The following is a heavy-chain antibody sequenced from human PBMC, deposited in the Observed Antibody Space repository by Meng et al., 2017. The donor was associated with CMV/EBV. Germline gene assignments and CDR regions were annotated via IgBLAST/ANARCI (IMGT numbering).Heavy chain of an antibody. Sequence: SGYPFTGYYLHWVRQAPGQGLEWMGWINPNSGGTNYAQKFQGRVTMTRDTSISTAYMELSRLRSDDTAVYYCARSFCGGDCYATFDYWGQGTLVTVSS. CDR3: ARSFCGGDCYATFDY. CDR1: GYPFTGYY. D-gene: IGHD2-21*01. CDR2: INPNSGGT. J-gene: IGHJ4*02. V-gene: IGHV1-2*02.